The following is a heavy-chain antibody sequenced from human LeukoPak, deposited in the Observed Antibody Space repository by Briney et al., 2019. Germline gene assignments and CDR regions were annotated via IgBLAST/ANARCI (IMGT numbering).Heavy chain of an antibody. CDR3: ARVGCSGGSCYGSRGAFDI. CDR1: GGSISSYY. Sequence: SETLSLTCTVSGGSISSYYWSWIRQPPGEGLEWIGYIYYSGSTNYNPSLKSRVTISVDTSKNQFSLKLSSVTAADTAVYYCARVGCSGGSCYGSRGAFDIWGQGTMVSVSS. J-gene: IGHJ3*02. D-gene: IGHD2-15*01. CDR2: IYYSGST. V-gene: IGHV4-59*12.